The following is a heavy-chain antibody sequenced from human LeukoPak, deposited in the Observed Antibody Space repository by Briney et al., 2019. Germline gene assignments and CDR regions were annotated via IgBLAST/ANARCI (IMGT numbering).Heavy chain of an antibody. CDR2: MCSDGGDK. J-gene: IGHJ4*02. Sequence: PGGSLRLSCAASGFTFSNYAMHWVRQAPGKGLEWVAIMCSDGGDKYHVNSVEGRFTISRDTSKNTLYLQMNNLRTEDTAVYYCAKDGGTVCHVINYSFDSWGQGTLVTVSS. CDR1: GFTFSNYA. CDR3: AKDGGTVCHVINYSFDS. D-gene: IGHD1-1*01. V-gene: IGHV3-30*02.